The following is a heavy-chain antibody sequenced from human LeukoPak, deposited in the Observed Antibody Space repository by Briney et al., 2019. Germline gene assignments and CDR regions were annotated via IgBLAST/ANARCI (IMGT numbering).Heavy chain of an antibody. CDR1: GFTFSCYS. CDR2: ISSSSSYI. CDR3: ARDVRFLEWPFDY. V-gene: IGHV3-21*01. Sequence: GGSLRLSCAASGFTFSCYSMNWVRQAPGKGLEWASSISSSSSYIYYADSVKGRFTISRDNAKNSLYLQMNSLRAEDTAVYYCARDVRFLEWPFDYWGQGTLVTVSS. J-gene: IGHJ4*02. D-gene: IGHD3-3*01.